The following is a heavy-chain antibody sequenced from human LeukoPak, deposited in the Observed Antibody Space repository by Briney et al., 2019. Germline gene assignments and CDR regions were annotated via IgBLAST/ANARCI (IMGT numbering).Heavy chain of an antibody. CDR1: GYTFTDYY. CDR2: IYPRDGST. Sequence: AASVMVSCTASGYTFTDYYMHWVRQAPGQGLEWMGMIYPRDGSTSYAQKFQGRVTVTRDTSTSTAHMELSGLRSEDTAVYYCARDQEGFDYWGQGTLVTVSS. CDR3: ARDQEGFDY. V-gene: IGHV1-46*01. J-gene: IGHJ4*02.